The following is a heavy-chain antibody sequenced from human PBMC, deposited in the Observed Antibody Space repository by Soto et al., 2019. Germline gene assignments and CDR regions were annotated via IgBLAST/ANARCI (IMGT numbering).Heavy chain of an antibody. V-gene: IGHV4-39*01. CDR2: IYYSGST. D-gene: IGHD3-3*02. CDR1: GGSISSSSYY. J-gene: IGHJ5*02. Sequence: PSETLSLTCTVSGGSISSSSYYWGWIRQPPGKGLEWIGSIYYSGSTNYNPSLKSRVTISVDTSKNQFSLKLSSVTAADTAVYYCARHAEDGDHFWSGYYDASGWFDPWGQGTLVTVS. CDR3: ARHAEDGDHFWSGYYDASGWFDP.